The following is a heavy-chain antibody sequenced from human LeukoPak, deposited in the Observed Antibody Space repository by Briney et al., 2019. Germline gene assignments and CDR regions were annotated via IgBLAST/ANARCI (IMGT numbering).Heavy chain of an antibody. D-gene: IGHD6-19*01. CDR2: ISYDGSNK. J-gene: IGHJ6*03. Sequence: GGSLRLSCAASGFTFSSYAMHWVRQAPGKGLERVAVISYDGSNKYYADSVKGRFTISRDNSKNTLYLQMNSLRAEDTAVYYCAKDGPHSSGWYSYYYYYMDVWGKGTTVTISS. CDR1: GFTFSSYA. V-gene: IGHV3-30*04. CDR3: AKDGPHSSGWYSYYYYYMDV.